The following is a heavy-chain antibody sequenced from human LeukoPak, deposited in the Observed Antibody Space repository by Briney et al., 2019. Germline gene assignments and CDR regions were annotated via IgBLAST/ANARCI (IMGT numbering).Heavy chain of an antibody. CDR2: ITGSGTFT. CDR1: GITFINYS. Sequence: GGSLRLSCAASGITFINYSMTWVRQAPGKGLEWVSAITGSGTFTDYADSVRGRFTISRDNSKNTLYLQINSLRAEDTAIYYCAKRSAESSGYFDSWGQGTLVTVSS. D-gene: IGHD6-19*01. V-gene: IGHV3-23*01. CDR3: AKRSAESSGYFDS. J-gene: IGHJ4*02.